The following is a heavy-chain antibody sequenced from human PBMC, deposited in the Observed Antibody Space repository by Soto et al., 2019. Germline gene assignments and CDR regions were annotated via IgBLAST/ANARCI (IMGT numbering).Heavy chain of an antibody. D-gene: IGHD3-22*01. CDR2: ISSSAVYI. V-gene: IGHV3-21*01. Sequence: EVQLVESGGGPVRPGGSLKLSCAASGFNFITYSLSWVRQAPGKGLEWVASISSSAVYIDYADSVKGRFTISRDNANNSLYLQMNSLRAEDTATYYCVRYGLDYYDTARLYFDKWGQGTLVTVSS. CDR1: GFNFITYS. J-gene: IGHJ4*02. CDR3: VRYGLDYYDTARLYFDK.